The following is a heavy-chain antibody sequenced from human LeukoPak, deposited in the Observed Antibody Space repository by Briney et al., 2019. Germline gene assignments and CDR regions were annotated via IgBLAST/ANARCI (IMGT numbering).Heavy chain of an antibody. V-gene: IGHV3-53*01. J-gene: IGHJ4*02. Sequence: GGSLRLSCAASGFTVSSTSMSWVRQAPGKGLEWVSLIYTGGSTYYAATVKGRFTISRDNSKNTLYLQMNSLRAEDTAVYYCARGGSYASFGFDRWGQGTLVTASS. D-gene: IGHD3-16*01. CDR1: GFTVSSTS. CDR2: IYTGGST. CDR3: ARGGSYASFGFDR.